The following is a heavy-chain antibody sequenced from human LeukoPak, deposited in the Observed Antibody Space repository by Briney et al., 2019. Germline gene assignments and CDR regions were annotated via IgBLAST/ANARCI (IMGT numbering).Heavy chain of an antibody. D-gene: IGHD1-1*01. J-gene: IGHJ4*02. CDR2: IRSKANSYAT. V-gene: IGHV3-73*01. CDR1: GFTFSGSA. CDR3: TTQLMETDFDY. Sequence: GGSLRLSCAASGFTFSGSAMHWVPQASGNGLEWVGRIRSKANSYATAYAASVKGRFTISRDDSKNTAYLQMNSLKTEDTAVYYCTTQLMETDFDYWGQGTLVTVSS.